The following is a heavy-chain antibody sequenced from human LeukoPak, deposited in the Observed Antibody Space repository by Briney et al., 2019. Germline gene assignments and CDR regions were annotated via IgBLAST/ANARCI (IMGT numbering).Heavy chain of an antibody. Sequence: PGGSLRLSCAASGYTVSSNYMSWVRQAPGKGLEWVSVIYSGGSTYYADSVKGRFTISRDNSKNTLYLQMNSLRAEDTAVYYCARAMTSEYFQHWGQGTLVTVSS. J-gene: IGHJ1*01. CDR1: GYTVSSNY. CDR2: IYSGGST. V-gene: IGHV3-53*01. D-gene: IGHD3-22*01. CDR3: ARAMTSEYFQH.